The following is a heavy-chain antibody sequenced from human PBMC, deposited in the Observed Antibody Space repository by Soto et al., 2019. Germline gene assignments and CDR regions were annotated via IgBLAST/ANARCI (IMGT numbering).Heavy chain of an antibody. D-gene: IGHD3-3*01. CDR3: ARIFDLVIVPAGYGMDV. Sequence: QVQLVQSGAEVRKPGSSVKVSSKASEDTFNSFGISWVRQAPGQGLEWVGGFSPFSAAPNVAKKFQGRVTITADKSTATADMELSRLTSEDTAVSYCARIFDLVIVPAGYGMDVWGQGTSVSVSS. V-gene: IGHV1-69*06. CDR1: EDTFNSFG. CDR2: FSPFSAAP. J-gene: IGHJ6*02.